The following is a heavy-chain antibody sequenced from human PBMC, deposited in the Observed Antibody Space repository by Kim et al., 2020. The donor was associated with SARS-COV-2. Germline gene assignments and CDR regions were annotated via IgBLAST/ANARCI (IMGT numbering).Heavy chain of an antibody. CDR2: ISGYNGNT. D-gene: IGHD3-3*01. CDR3: ARDFGYYGFWSASKRNYYGMDV. J-gene: IGHJ6*02. CDR1: GYTFTSYG. V-gene: IGHV1-18*04. Sequence: ASVKVSCKSSGYTFTSYGISWVRQAPGQGLEWMGWISGYNGNTNYAQNLQDRVTMTTDTSTSTAYMELTSLRSDDTAVYYCARDFGYYGFWSASKRNYYGMDVWGQGTTVTVSS.